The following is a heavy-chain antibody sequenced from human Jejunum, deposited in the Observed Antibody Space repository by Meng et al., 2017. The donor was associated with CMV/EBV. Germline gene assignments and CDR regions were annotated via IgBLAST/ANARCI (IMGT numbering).Heavy chain of an antibody. CDR2: IHDTGST. CDR3: ARGSIFVSFDS. CDR1: GGSISGGDYY. V-gene: IGHV4-30-4*01. D-gene: IGHD3-3*01. Sequence: VQLQESGPGRVKPSQTLSLTCTVSGGSISGGDYYWSWIRQPPGKGLEWIGYIHDTGSTYYNPSLTSQVDISVGTSNNQFSLTLTSVTAADTAVYFCARGSIFVSFDSWGQGTLVTVAS. J-gene: IGHJ4*02.